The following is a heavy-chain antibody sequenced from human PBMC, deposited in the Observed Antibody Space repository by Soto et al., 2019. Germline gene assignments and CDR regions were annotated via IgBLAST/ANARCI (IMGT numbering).Heavy chain of an antibody. J-gene: IGHJ4*02. CDR2: ISAYNGNT. Sequence: GASVKVSCKASGYTFTSYGISWVRQAPGQGLEWMGWISAYNGNTNYAQKLQGRVTMTTDTSTSTAYMELRSLRSDDTAVYYCATLGYCSSTSCYRQLWPNIDYLGQGTLVTVSS. V-gene: IGHV1-18*04. CDR3: ATLGYCSSTSCYRQLWPNIDY. D-gene: IGHD2-2*02. CDR1: GYTFTSYG.